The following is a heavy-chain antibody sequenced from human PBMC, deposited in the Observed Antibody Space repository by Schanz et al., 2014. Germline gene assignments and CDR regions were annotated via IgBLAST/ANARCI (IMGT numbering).Heavy chain of an antibody. CDR1: GFAFSSFA. CDR3: ERVSDADPRIDRCRDRDMDY. V-gene: IGHV3-21*01. J-gene: IGHJ4*01. CDR2: ISTSGAYM. D-gene: IGHD2-15*01. Sequence: EVQLMESGGGLVKPGGSLRLSCAASGFAFSSFAMTWVRQAPGRGLEWVSYISTSGAYMYIADSLKGRLTISRDDAKKTMYLQMNNQRSEDTAVYYYERVSDADPRIDRCRDRDMDYWGQGTLVTVSS.